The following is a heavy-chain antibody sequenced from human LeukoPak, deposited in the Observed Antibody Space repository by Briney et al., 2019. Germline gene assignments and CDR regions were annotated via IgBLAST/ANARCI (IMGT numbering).Heavy chain of an antibody. Sequence: PGGSLRLSCSASGFTFSSSAMHWVRQAPGKGLQHVSAISSNGGSPYYADSVKGRFTISRDNSKNTLYLQMNSLRAEDTAVYYCARVGYYDILTGYWYYFDYWGQGTLVTVSS. CDR1: GFTFSSSA. CDR2: ISSNGGSP. D-gene: IGHD3-9*01. CDR3: ARVGYYDILTGYWYYFDY. J-gene: IGHJ4*02. V-gene: IGHV3-64*04.